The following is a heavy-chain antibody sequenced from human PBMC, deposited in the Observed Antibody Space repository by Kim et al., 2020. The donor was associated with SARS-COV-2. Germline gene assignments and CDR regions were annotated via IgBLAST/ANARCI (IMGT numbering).Heavy chain of an antibody. CDR2: ISYDGSNK. CDR3: AKEWSFSHPFFDY. D-gene: IGHD3-10*01. V-gene: IGHV3-30*18. CDR1: GFTFSSYG. J-gene: IGHJ4*02. Sequence: GGSLRLSCAASGFTFSSYGMHWVRQAPGKGLEWVAVISYDGSNKYYADSVKGRFTISRDNSKNTLYLQMNSLRAEDTAVYYCAKEWSFSHPFFDYWGQGTLVTVSS.